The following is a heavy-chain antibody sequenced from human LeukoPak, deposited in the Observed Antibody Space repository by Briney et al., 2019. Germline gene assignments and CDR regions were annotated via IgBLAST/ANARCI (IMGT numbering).Heavy chain of an antibody. Sequence: PSETLSLTCTVSGGSISSGGYYWSWIRQHPGKGLEWIGYIYYSGSTYYNPSLKSRVTISADTSKNQFSLKLSSVTAADTAVYYCARASYSGSYCDYWGQGTLVTVSS. CDR3: ARASYSGSYCDY. CDR2: IYYSGST. V-gene: IGHV4-31*03. CDR1: GGSISSGGYY. J-gene: IGHJ4*02. D-gene: IGHD1-26*01.